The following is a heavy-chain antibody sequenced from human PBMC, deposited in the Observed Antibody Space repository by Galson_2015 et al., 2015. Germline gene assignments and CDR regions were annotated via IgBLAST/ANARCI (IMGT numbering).Heavy chain of an antibody. J-gene: IGHJ6*02. CDR3: ARECSSTSCQGIFDYYYYGMDV. CDR1: GYTFTSYA. D-gene: IGHD2-2*01. CDR2: INTNTGNP. Sequence: SVKVSCKASGYTFTSYAMNWVRQAPGQGLEWMGWINTNTGNPTYAQGFTGRFVFSLDTSVSTAYLQISSLKAEDTAVYYCARECSSTSCQGIFDYYYYGMDVWGQGTTVTVSS. V-gene: IGHV7-4-1*02.